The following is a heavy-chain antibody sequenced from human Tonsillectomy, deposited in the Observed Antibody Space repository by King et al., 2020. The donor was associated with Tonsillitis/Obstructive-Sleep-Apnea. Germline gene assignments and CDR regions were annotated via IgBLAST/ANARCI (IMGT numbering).Heavy chain of an antibody. J-gene: IGHJ4*02. V-gene: IGHV4-34*01. CDR2: INHSGST. D-gene: IGHD1-26*01. CDR1: GGSFSGYY. Sequence: VQLQQWGAGLLKPSETLSLTCAVYGGSFSGYYWSWIRQPPGKGLEWIGEINHSGSTNYNPSLKSRVTISVDTSKKQVSLKLRSVTAADTAVYYCARKVGARYYFDYWGQGTQVTVSS. CDR3: ARKVGARYYFDY.